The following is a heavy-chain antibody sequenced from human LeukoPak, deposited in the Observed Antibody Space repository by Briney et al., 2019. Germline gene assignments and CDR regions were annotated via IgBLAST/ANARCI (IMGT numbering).Heavy chain of an antibody. J-gene: IGHJ4*02. CDR2: IYYIGST. CDR1: GGSISSYY. Sequence: PSQTLSLTCTVSGGSISSYYWTWIRQPPGKGLEWIGYIYYIGSTNYNPSLKSRVTISLDTSKNQFSLKVSSVTAADTAVYYCARVGSSGWYFDYWGQGTLVTVSS. CDR3: ARVGSSGWYFDY. D-gene: IGHD6-19*01. V-gene: IGHV4-59*01.